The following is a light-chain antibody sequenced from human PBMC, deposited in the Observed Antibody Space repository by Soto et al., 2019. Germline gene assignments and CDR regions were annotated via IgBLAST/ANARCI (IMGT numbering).Light chain of an antibody. V-gene: IGKV4-1*01. CDR1: QSVLYSSNNKNY. CDR3: QEYYSTPQT. J-gene: IGKJ1*01. CDR2: WAT. Sequence: DIVMTQSPDSLAVSLGERATINCKSSQSVLYSSNNKNYLAWYQQKPGQPTKLIICWATTRESGVPDRFSGSGYGTDFTLTISSLQAEDVAVYYWQEYYSTPQTCGQGNNVEIK.